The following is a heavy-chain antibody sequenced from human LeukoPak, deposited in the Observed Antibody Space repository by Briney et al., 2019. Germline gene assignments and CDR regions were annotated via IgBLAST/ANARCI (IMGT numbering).Heavy chain of an antibody. V-gene: IGHV4-59*01. CDR2: VYYSGST. D-gene: IGHD5-18*01. J-gene: IGHJ4*02. CDR1: GGSISSYY. Sequence: SETLSLTCTVSGGSISSYYWNWIRQPPGKGLEWIGYVYYSGSTNYNPSLKSRVTISVDTSKKQFSLKLSSVTAADTAVYYCASSATGYSRFDYWGQGALVTVSS. CDR3: ASSATGYSRFDY.